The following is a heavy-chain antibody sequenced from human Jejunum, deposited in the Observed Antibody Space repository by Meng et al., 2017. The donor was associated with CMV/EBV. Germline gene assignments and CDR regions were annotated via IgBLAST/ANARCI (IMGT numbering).Heavy chain of an antibody. D-gene: IGHD6-6*01. V-gene: IGHV1-8*01. Sequence: GYTFTSYDISWVHQATGQGLEWMGWMNPNSGNTGYAQKFQGRVTMTRNTSISTAYMELSSLRSEDTAVYYCARGRRIAARSYWFDPWGQGTLVTVSS. J-gene: IGHJ5*02. CDR2: MNPNSGNT. CDR3: ARGRRIAARSYWFDP. CDR1: GYTFTSYD.